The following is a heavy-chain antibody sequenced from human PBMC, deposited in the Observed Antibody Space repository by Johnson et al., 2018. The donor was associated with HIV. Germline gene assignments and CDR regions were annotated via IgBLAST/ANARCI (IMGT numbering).Heavy chain of an antibody. CDR3: AKPKTGIDAFDI. D-gene: IGHD3-10*01. CDR2: ISYDGSNK. Sequence: VQLVESGGGVVQPGRSLRLSCAASGFTFSSYGMHWVRQAPGKGLEWVAVISYDGSNKYYTDSVKGRFTISRDNSKNTLYLQMNSLRAEDTAVYYCAKPKTGIDAFDIWGQGTMVTVSS. J-gene: IGHJ3*02. CDR1: GFTFSSYG. V-gene: IGHV3-30*18.